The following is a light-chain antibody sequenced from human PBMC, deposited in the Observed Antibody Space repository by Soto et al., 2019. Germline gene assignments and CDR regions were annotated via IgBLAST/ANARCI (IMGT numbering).Light chain of an antibody. V-gene: IGKV3-20*01. Sequence: EIVLTQSPGTLSLSPGERATLSCRASQSVSSSYLAWYQQKPGQAPRLLIYGASSRATGIPDRFSGSGSGIDFTLTISRLEPEDFAVYYCQQYGSSPRGFGQGTKVEIK. CDR2: GAS. CDR3: QQYGSSPRG. CDR1: QSVSSSY. J-gene: IGKJ1*01.